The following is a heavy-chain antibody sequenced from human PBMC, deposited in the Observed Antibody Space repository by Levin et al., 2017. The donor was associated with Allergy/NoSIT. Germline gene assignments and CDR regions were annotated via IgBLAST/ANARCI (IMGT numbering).Heavy chain of an antibody. Sequence: LSQTLSLTCTVSGDSISSSSYYWAWIRQPPGKGLEWLGSIYYGESTSYNPSFKGRVTISIDMSKNQFSLKLNSVTAADTAVYYCARHFRSGYGSGSYPYWGQGTLVTVSS. CDR3: ARHFRSGYGSGSYPY. CDR1: GDSISSSSYY. D-gene: IGHD3-10*01. CDR2: IYYGEST. V-gene: IGHV4-39*01. J-gene: IGHJ4*02.